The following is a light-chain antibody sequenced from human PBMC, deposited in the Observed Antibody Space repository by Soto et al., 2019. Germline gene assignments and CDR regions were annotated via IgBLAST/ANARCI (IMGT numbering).Light chain of an antibody. Sequence: QSALTQPASVSGSPGQSITISCTGTSSDVGGYNYVSWYQQHPGKAPNLMIYDVSNRPSGVSNRFSGSKSGNTASLTISGLQAEDEADYYCSAYTSTFGGGTKLTVL. J-gene: IGLJ2*01. V-gene: IGLV2-14*01. CDR1: SSDVGGYNY. CDR2: DVS. CDR3: SAYTST.